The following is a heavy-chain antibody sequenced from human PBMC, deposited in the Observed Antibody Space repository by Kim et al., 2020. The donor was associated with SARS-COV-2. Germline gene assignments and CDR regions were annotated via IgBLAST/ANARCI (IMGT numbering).Heavy chain of an antibody. V-gene: IGHV3-23*01. D-gene: IGHD2-15*01. CDR3: AKCDTACYCNY. J-gene: IGHJ4*02. CDR2: ISSGGGST. CDR1: GFTFSSYA. Sequence: GGSLRLSCAASGFTFSSYAMSWVRQARGKGLEWVSAISSGGGSTYYADSVKGRFTISRDDSKNTLYLQMTSLGAEDTAIYYCAKCDTACYCNYWGRETL.